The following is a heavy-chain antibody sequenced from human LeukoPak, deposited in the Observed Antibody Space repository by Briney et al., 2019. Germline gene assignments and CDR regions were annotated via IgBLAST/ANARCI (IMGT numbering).Heavy chain of an antibody. CDR1: RYTFTGYY. CDR2: INPNSGGT. D-gene: IGHD5-24*01. J-gene: IGHJ4*02. V-gene: IGHV1-2*02. CDR3: ARDRRDGSIFDY. Sequence: EASVKVSCKASRYTFTGYYMHWVRQAPGQGLEWMGWINPNSGGTNYAQKFQGRVTMTRDTSISTAYMELSRLRSDDTAVYYCARDRRDGSIFDYWGQGTLVTVSS.